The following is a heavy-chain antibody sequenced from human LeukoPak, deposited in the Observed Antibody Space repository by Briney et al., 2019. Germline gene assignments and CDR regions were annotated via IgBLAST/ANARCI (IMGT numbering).Heavy chain of an antibody. V-gene: IGHV4-4*09. CDR1: GGSISSYY. D-gene: IGHD6-13*01. CDR2: IYTSGST. Sequence: NASETLSLTCTVSGGSISSYYWSWIRQPPGKGLEWIGYIYTSGSTNYNPSLKSRVTISVDTSKNQFSLKLSSVTAADTAVYYCARQTITAAGTNYFDYWGQGTLVTVSS. J-gene: IGHJ4*02. CDR3: ARQTITAAGTNYFDY.